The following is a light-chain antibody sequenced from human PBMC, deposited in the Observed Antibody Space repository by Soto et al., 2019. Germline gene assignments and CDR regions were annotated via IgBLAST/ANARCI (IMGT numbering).Light chain of an antibody. CDR2: DVS. J-gene: IGLJ1*01. CDR3: SSYTSNNSFDV. Sequence: QSALTQPASVSGSPGQSITISCTGTSSDVGGYNFVSWYQQRPGKAPKLMIYDVSNRPSGVSDRFSGSKSGNTASLTISGLRTEDEAEYYCSSYTSNNSFDVFGTGTKVTVL. V-gene: IGLV2-14*03. CDR1: SSDVGGYNF.